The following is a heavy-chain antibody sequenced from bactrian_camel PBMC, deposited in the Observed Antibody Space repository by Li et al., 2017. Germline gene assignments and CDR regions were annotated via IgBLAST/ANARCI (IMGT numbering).Heavy chain of an antibody. Sequence: VQLVESGGGSVQAGGSLKLTCATSDLTYKCIAWFRQVPGTGREGVAAICRIGGGTDYSDSVKGRFTISQDDAKSTLYLQMNSLNSEDTATYYCAEGRGSRGEHCYSLNYWGQGTQVTVS. CDR2: ICRIGGGT. CDR1: DLTYKC. D-gene: IGHD6*01. J-gene: IGHJ4*01. V-gene: IGHV3S1*01. CDR3: AEGRGSRGEHCYSLNY.